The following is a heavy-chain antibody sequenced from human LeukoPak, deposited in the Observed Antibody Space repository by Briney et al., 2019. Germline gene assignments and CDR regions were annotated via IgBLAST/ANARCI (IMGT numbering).Heavy chain of an antibody. V-gene: IGHV1-24*01. CDR2: FDPEDGET. CDR1: GYTLTELS. Sequence: VASVKVSCKVSGYTLTELSMHWVRQAPGKGLEWMGGFDPEDGETIYAQKFQGRATMTEDTSTDTAYMELSSLRSEDTAVYYCATDQYSGSYSIWGQGTMVTVSS. CDR3: ATDQYSGSYSI. J-gene: IGHJ3*02. D-gene: IGHD1-26*01.